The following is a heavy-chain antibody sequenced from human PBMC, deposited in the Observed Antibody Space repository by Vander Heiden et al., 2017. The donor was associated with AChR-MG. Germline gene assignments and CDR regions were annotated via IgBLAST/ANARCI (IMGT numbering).Heavy chain of an antibody. CDR2: IYYSGST. D-gene: IGHD4-4*01. Sequence: QVQLQESGPGLVKPSQTLSLPCTVSGGPTSSGGYYWSWIRQHPGKGLEWIGYIYYSGSTYYNPSLKSRVTMSVDWSKNQFSLKLSSVTAADTAVYYCARVSSNGYYYYYMDVWGEGTTVIVSS. V-gene: IGHV4-31*03. CDR3: ARVSSNGYYYYYMDV. J-gene: IGHJ6*03. CDR1: GGPTSSGGYY.